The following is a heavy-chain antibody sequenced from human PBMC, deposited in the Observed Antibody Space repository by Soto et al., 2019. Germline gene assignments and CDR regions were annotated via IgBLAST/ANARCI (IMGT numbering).Heavy chain of an antibody. CDR1: GGSISSSSYY. CDR3: ARHTEDTAMVKRVDYYYYGMDV. V-gene: IGHV4-39*01. D-gene: IGHD5-18*01. CDR2: IYYSGST. J-gene: IGHJ6*02. Sequence: SETLSLTCTVSGGSISSSSYYWGWIRQPPGKGLEWIGSIYYSGSTYYNPSLKSRVTISVGTSKNQFSLKLSSVTAADTAVYYCARHTEDTAMVKRVDYYYYGMDVWGQGTTVTVSS.